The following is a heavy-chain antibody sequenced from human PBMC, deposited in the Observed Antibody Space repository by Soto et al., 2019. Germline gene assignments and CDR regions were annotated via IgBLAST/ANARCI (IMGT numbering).Heavy chain of an antibody. CDR2: IKQDGSEK. D-gene: IGHD3-22*01. V-gene: IGHV3-7*05. CDR3: ARDIATYDSSGYTIYFDY. J-gene: IGHJ4*02. CDR1: GFTFSSYW. Sequence: PGGYLRLSCAASGFTFSSYWMSWVRQAPGKGLEWVANIKQDGSEKYYVDSVKGRFTISRDNAKNSLYLQMNSLRAEDTAVYYCARDIATYDSSGYTIYFDYWGQGTLVTVSS.